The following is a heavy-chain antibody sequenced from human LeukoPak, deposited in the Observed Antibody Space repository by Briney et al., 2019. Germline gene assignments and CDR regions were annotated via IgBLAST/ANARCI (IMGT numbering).Heavy chain of an antibody. CDR1: GGSVTSGSYY. CDR2: ISTSGST. CDR3: ARGAALAIDY. V-gene: IGHV4-61*02. Sequence: PSEPLSLTCSVSGGSVTSGSYYWRWIRQPAGKGLEWIGRISTSGSTNYNPSLKSRVTMSLDTSKNQFSLKLNSLTAADTAVYYCARGAALAIDYWGQGALVTVSS. D-gene: IGHD2-15*01. J-gene: IGHJ4*02.